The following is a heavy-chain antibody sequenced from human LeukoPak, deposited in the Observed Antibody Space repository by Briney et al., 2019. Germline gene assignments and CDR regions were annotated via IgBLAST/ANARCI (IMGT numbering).Heavy chain of an antibody. V-gene: IGHV4-59*01. CDR1: GGSISTYY. Sequence: SETLSLTCTVPGGSISTYYWSWIRQPPGKGLEWIGYIYYSGSTKYNPSLESRVTMSVDTSKNQFSLNLNSVTSADTAVYYCARGVSYSGSNFEYWGQGTLVTVSS. CDR2: IYYSGST. CDR3: ARGVSYSGSNFEY. J-gene: IGHJ4*02. D-gene: IGHD1-26*01.